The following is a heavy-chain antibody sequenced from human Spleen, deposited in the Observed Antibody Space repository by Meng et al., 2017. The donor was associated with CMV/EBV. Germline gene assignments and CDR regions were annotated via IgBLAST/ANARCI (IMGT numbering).Heavy chain of an antibody. CDR3: VINYNGERGSFDI. J-gene: IGHJ3*02. V-gene: IGHV1-2*02. D-gene: IGHD3-10*01. Sequence: ASVKVSCKASGYTFTSYYMHWVRQAPGQGLEWMGWINPRSGDTDYAQNFQDRVTMTRVTSISTAYMDLQRLISDDTAVYYCVINYNGERGSFDILGQGTLVTVSS. CDR2: INPRSGDT. CDR1: GYTFTSYY.